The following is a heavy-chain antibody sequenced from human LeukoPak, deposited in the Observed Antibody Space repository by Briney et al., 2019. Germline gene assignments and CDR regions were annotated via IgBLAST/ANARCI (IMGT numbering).Heavy chain of an antibody. V-gene: IGHV3-7*01. Sequence: SGRSLRLSCAVSVFTFSSYCMTGARQAPGKGLEWVANGKWDESTKYYVDSVKGRFTIARDNAKNSLFLEMNTLRDEDTAIYYCARWGYDSAATWYYIDLWGQGTLVTVSS. CDR2: GKWDESTK. D-gene: IGHD3-16*01. CDR1: VFTFSSYC. CDR3: ARWGYDSAATWYYIDL. J-gene: IGHJ4*02.